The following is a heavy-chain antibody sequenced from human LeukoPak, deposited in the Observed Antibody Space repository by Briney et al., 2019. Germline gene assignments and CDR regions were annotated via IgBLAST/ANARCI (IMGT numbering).Heavy chain of an antibody. J-gene: IGHJ4*02. CDR3: ARARRDGYTPYYFDY. D-gene: IGHD5-24*01. CDR2: INHNGNVN. CDR1: GFTFSSYW. Sequence: GGSLRLSCAASGFTFSSYWMNWARQAPGKGLEWVASINHNGNVNYYVDSVKGRFTISRDNAKNSLYLQMSNLRAEDTAVYFCARARRDGYTPYYFDYWGQGTLVTVSS. V-gene: IGHV3-7*03.